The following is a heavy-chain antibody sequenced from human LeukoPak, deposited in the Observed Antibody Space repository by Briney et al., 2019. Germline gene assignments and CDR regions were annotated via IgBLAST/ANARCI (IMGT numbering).Heavy chain of an antibody. V-gene: IGHV1-2*02. CDR2: INPNSGGT. CDR1: GYTFTGYY. CDR3: ARGPVRETMVRGVIIFDY. J-gene: IGHJ4*02. D-gene: IGHD3-10*01. Sequence: ASVKVSCKASGYTFTGYYIHWVRQAPGQGLEWMGWINPNSGGTNYAQKFQGRVTMTRDTSISTAYMELSRLRSDDTAVYYCARGPVRETMVRGVIIFDYWGQGTLVTVSS.